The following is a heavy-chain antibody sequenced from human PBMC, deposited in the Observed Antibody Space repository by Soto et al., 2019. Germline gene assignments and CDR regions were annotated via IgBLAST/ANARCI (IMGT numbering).Heavy chain of an antibody. J-gene: IGHJ3*02. D-gene: IGHD3-22*01. CDR2: IYYSGST. CDR1: GGSISSYY. CDR3: ASDRASVGALDI. V-gene: IGHV4-59*08. Sequence: PSETLSLTCTVSGGSISSYYWSWIRQPPGKGLEWIGYIYYSGSTNYNPSLKSRVTISVDTSKNQFSLKLSSVTAADTAVYYCASDRASVGALDIWGQGTTVTVSS.